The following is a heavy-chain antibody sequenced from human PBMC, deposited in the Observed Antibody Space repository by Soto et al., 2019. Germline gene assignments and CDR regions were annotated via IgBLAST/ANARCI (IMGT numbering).Heavy chain of an antibody. CDR1: GFTFRNAW. CDR2: IKSKTDGGTT. Sequence: TVGSLRLSCAASGFTFRNAWMSWVRQAPGKGLEWVGRIKSKTDGGTTDYAAPVKGRFTISRDDSKNTLYLQINSLKTEDTAVYYCTTVDTGMVPYWGQGTLVTVSS. J-gene: IGHJ4*02. V-gene: IGHV3-15*01. D-gene: IGHD5-18*01. CDR3: TTVDTGMVPY.